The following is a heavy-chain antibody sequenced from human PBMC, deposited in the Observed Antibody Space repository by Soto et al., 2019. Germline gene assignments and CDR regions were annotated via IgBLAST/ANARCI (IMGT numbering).Heavy chain of an antibody. J-gene: IGHJ1*01. V-gene: IGHV1-18*01. CDR2: ISVYNGNT. D-gene: IGHD3-3*01. CDR3: ARDQAFYDFWSGIGEH. Sequence: QVQLVQSGAEVKKPGASVKVSCKASGYTFKTYGISWVRHAPGQGLEWMGWISVYNGNTFYAQRLQGRVTMTRYTSTNQAYMKMRSLTSDGTAVYYCARDQAFYDFWSGIGEHLGQGTLVTFSS. CDR1: GYTFKTYG.